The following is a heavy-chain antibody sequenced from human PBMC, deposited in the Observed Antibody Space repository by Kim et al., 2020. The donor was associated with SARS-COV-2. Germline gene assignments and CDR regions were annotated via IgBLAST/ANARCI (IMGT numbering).Heavy chain of an antibody. J-gene: IGHJ6*02. D-gene: IGHD3-9*01. CDR2: INPSDVRT. Sequence: ASVKVSCKASGYTFTNYFIHWVRQAPGQGLEWMGFINPSDVRTRYAEKFQGRLTMTSDTSTSTVYMELSSLRSDDTAVYYCARDQTQAILTGFYSSYGMDAWGQGTTVPVSS. CDR1: GYTFTNYF. CDR3: ARDQTQAILTGFYSSYGMDA. V-gene: IGHV1-46*01.